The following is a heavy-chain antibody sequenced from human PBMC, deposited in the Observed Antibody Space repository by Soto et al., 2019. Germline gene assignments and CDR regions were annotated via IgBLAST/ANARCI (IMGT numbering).Heavy chain of an antibody. J-gene: IGHJ6*02. D-gene: IGHD2-2*01. CDR2: IIPIFGTA. CDR1: GGTFSSYA. CDR3: AGRGVVPASRTYYYYGMDV. Sequence: VKVSCKASGGTFSSYAISWVRQAPGQGLEWMGGIIPIFGTANYAQKFQGRVTITADESTSTAYMELSSLRSEDTAVYYCAGRGVVPASRTYYYYGMDVWGQGTTVTVSS. V-gene: IGHV1-69*01.